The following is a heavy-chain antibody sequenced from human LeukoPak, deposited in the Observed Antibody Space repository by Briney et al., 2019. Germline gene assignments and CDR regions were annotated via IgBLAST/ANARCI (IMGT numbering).Heavy chain of an antibody. J-gene: IGHJ6*02. CDR2: INPNSGGT. V-gene: IGHV1-2*02. CDR1: GYTFTGYY. Sequence: ASVKVSCKASGYTFTGYYMHWVRQAPGQGLEWMGWINPNSGGTNYAQKFQGRVTMTRDTSFSTAYMELSRLRSDDTAVYHCARVNDSSGYTYFYYYGMDVWGQGTTVTVSS. CDR3: ARVNDSSGYTYFYYYGMDV. D-gene: IGHD3-22*01.